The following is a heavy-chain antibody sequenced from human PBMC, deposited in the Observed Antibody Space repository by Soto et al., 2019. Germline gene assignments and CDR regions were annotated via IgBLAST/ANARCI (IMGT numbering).Heavy chain of an antibody. CDR3: ARNSKIFGVVIIPSFYYYGMDV. D-gene: IGHD3-3*01. J-gene: IGHJ6*02. CDR1: GYTXTSYG. Sequence: SXKVSFKAAGYTXTSYGIRLVRQAPGQGLEWMGWSSAYNGNTKYAQKLQGRVTMTTDTSTSTAYMELRSLRSDDTAVYYCARNSKIFGVVIIPSFYYYGMDVWGQGTTVTVSS. V-gene: IGHV1-18*04. CDR2: SSAYNGNT.